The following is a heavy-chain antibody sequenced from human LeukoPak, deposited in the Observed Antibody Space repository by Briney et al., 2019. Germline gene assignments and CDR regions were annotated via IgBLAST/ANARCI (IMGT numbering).Heavy chain of an antibody. V-gene: IGHV3-30-3*01. CDR2: ISYDGSNK. Sequence: GSLRLSCAASGFTFSSYAMHWVRQAPGKGLEWVAVISYDGSNKYYADSVKGRFTISRDNSKNTLYLQMNSLRAEDTAVYYCARALVGTAFDYWGQGTLVTVSS. D-gene: IGHD2-21*02. CDR3: ARALVGTAFDY. CDR1: GFTFSSYA. J-gene: IGHJ4*02.